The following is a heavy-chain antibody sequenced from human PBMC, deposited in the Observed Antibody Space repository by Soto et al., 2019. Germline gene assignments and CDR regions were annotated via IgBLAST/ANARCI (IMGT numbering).Heavy chain of an antibody. CDR3: ARVSSSPSGYYYYYGMDV. J-gene: IGHJ6*02. Sequence: QVLLVQSGAEVKKPGSSVKVSCKASGGTSSSYAISWVRQAPGQGLEWMGGIIPIFGTANYAQKFQGRVTITADESTSTAYMERSSLRSEDTAVYYCARVSSSPSGYYYYYGMDVWGQGTTVTVSS. V-gene: IGHV1-69*01. CDR1: GGTSSSYA. CDR2: IIPIFGTA. D-gene: IGHD6-6*01.